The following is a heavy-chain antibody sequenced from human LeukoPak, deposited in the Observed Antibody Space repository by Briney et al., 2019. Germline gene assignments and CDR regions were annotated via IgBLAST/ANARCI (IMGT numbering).Heavy chain of an antibody. CDR1: GSGGSISNYY. CDR2: IYYSGST. CDR3: ARDLRSSGWYVFDH. D-gene: IGHD6-19*01. V-gene: IGHV4-59*01. J-gene: IGHJ4*02. Sequence: SETLSLTCTVSGSGGSISNYYWSSIRQPPGKGLECIGYIYYSGSTNHNPPLKSRVTMSVDTSKNQLSLKLSSVTAADTAVYYCARDLRSSGWYVFDHWGRGTLVTVSS.